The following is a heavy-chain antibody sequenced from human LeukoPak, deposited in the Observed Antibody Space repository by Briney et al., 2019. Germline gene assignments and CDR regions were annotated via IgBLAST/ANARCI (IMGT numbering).Heavy chain of an antibody. D-gene: IGHD2-2*01. CDR3: ARVIVVVEGASDHFDY. Sequence: SETLSLTCTVSGGSISSSSYYWGWIRQPPGKGLEWIGSIYYSGSTYYNPSLKSRVTISVDTSKNQFSLKLSSVTAADTAVYYCARVIVVVEGASDHFDYWGQGTLATVHS. CDR1: GGSISSSSYY. J-gene: IGHJ4*02. V-gene: IGHV4-39*01. CDR2: IYYSGST.